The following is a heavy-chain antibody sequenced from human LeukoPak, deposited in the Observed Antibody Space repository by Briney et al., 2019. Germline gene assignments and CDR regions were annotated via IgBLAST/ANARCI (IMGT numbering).Heavy chain of an antibody. CDR2: ISNNGGYT. V-gene: IGHV3-23*01. CDR1: GFTFSSSA. J-gene: IGHJ4*02. D-gene: IGHD2-15*01. CDR3: AKQLGYCSDGSCYFPY. Sequence: GGSLRLSCAASGFTFSSSAMSWARQAPGKGLEWVSAISNNGGYTYYADSVQGRFTISGDNSKSTLCLQMNSLRAEDTAVYYCAKQLGYCSDGSCYFPYWGQGTLVTVSS.